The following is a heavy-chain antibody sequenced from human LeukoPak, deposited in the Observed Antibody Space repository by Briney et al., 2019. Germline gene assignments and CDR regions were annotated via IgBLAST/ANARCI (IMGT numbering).Heavy chain of an antibody. Sequence: GGSLRLSCAASGFIFNKHAMSWVRQAPGKGLEWVSGLSGSGGSTDYADSVKGRFTVSRDNSKNTLYLQMNSLRAEDTAVYYCARVGSGSYFLDGFDIWGQGTMVTVSS. D-gene: IGHD1-26*01. CDR1: GFIFNKHA. CDR3: ARVGSGSYFLDGFDI. V-gene: IGHV3-23*01. CDR2: LSGSGGST. J-gene: IGHJ3*02.